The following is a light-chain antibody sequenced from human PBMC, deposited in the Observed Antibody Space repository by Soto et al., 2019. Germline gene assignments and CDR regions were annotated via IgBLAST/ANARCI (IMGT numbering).Light chain of an antibody. V-gene: IGKV3-15*01. Sequence: DIVITQSPATLSVSPGERATLSCRASQRVSSNLAWYQQKPVQAPRLLVYGASTRATGIPARFSGSGSGTEVILTISSLQSEDFALYYCQQYNNWPSFTFGPGTKVDIK. CDR1: QRVSSN. CDR2: GAS. CDR3: QQYNNWPSFT. J-gene: IGKJ3*01.